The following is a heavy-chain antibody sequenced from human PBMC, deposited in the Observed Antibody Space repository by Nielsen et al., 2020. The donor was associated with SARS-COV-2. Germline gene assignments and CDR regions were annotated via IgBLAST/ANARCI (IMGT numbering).Heavy chain of an antibody. V-gene: IGHV3-74*01. Sequence: VRQAPGKGLVWVSRINSDGSSTSYADSVKGRFTISRDNAKNTLYLQMNSLRAEDTAVYYCARAPPPDTMVRGAPIYYYYYGMDVWGQGTTVTVSS. CDR3: ARAPPPDTMVRGAPIYYYYYGMDV. D-gene: IGHD3-10*01. J-gene: IGHJ6*02. CDR2: INSDGSST.